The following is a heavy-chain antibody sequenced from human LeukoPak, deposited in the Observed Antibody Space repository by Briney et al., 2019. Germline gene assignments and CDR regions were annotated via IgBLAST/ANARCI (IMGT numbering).Heavy chain of an antibody. CDR1: GGTFSSYA. D-gene: IGHD3-10*01. CDR2: IIPIFGTA. CDR3: ARVGSGSPLGYYFDY. V-gene: IGHV1-69*13. J-gene: IGHJ4*02. Sequence: SVKVSCKASGGTFSSYAISWVRRAPGQGLEWMGGIIPIFGTANYAQKFQGRVTITADESTSTAYMELSSLRSEDTAVYYCARVGSGSPLGYYFDYWGQGTLVTVSS.